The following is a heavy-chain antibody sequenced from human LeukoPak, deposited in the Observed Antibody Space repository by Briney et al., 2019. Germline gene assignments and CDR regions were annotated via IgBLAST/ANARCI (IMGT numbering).Heavy chain of an antibody. CDR2: IYFSGST. CDR1: GGSISSGDYY. Sequence: SETLSLTCTVSGGSISSGDYYWSWIRQPPGKGLECIGSIYFSGSTYYNPSLRSRVTISLDTSKKQLSLKLSSVTAADTAVYYCARHNGGGVGSYVAPGPPDYFDYWGQGNLVTVST. V-gene: IGHV4-39*01. J-gene: IGHJ4*02. D-gene: IGHD1-26*01. CDR3: ARHNGGGVGSYVAPGPPDYFDY.